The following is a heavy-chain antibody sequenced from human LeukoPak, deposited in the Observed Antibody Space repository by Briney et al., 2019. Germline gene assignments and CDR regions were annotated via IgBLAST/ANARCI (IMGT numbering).Heavy chain of an antibody. CDR3: ARDIAAPGLFFDY. J-gene: IGHJ4*02. D-gene: IGHD6-13*01. Sequence: GGSLRLSCAASGFTLSSYWMSWVRQAPGKGLEWVANIKYDGSGIDYVDSVKGRFTISRDNAKNSLYLQMNSLRAEDTAVYYCARDIAAPGLFFDYWGQGTLVTVSS. V-gene: IGHV3-7*01. CDR1: GFTLSSYW. CDR2: IKYDGSGI.